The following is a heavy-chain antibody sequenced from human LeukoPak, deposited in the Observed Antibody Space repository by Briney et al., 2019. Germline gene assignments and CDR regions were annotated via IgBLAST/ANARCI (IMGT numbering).Heavy chain of an antibody. CDR3: VRDMTTATTCYLQH. CDR1: GFTFSSYS. J-gene: IGHJ1*01. V-gene: IGHV3-21*01. Sequence: PGRSLRLSCAASGFTFSSYSMNLVRQAPGKGLEWVSSISSSSSYIYYADSVKDRFTISRDNAKNSLYVQMNSLRAEDTAVYYCVRDMTTATTCYLQHWGQGTLVTVSS. CDR2: ISSSSSYI. D-gene: IGHD4-17*01.